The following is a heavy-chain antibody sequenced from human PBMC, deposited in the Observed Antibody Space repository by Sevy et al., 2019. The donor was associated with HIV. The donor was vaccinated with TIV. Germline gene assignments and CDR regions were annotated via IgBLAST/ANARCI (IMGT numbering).Heavy chain of an antibody. CDR2: IGFDGSDK. D-gene: IGHD6-13*01. CDR3: AKNTAAAGVGGFDY. CDR1: GFTFNYYG. J-gene: IGHJ4*01. V-gene: IGHV3-30*02. Sequence: GGSLRLSCAASGFTFNYYGVHWVRQAPGKGLEWVAFIGFDGSDKNYADSVKSRFTISRDNSQNTMYMQMNSLRPDDTAVYYCAKNTAAAGVGGFDYWGHGTLVTVSS.